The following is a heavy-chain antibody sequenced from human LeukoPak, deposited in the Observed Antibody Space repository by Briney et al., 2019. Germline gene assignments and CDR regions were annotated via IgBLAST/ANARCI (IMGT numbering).Heavy chain of an antibody. CDR1: GFTFNTYW. J-gene: IGHJ6*02. V-gene: IGHV3-7*03. Sequence: GGSLRLSCAASGFTFNTYWMSWVRQAPGKGLEWVANLKQDGSEEYYVDSVKGRFTISRDNAKNSLYLQMNSLRAEDTAVCYCARAEYCYYCGMDVWGQGTTVIVSS. CDR3: ARAEYCYYCGMDV. CDR2: LKQDGSEE. D-gene: IGHD2/OR15-2a*01.